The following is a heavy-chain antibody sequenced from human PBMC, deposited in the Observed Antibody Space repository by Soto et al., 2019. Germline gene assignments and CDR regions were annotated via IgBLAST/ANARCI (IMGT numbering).Heavy chain of an antibody. V-gene: IGHV1-3*01. D-gene: IGHD4-17*01. CDR2: INAGNGKT. CDR3: ANNGDYYYYGMDV. J-gene: IGHJ6*02. Sequence: QVQLVQSGAEVKKPGASVKVSCKASGYTFSNYATHWVRQAPGQRLEWMGWINAGNGKTKYSQNFQGRVTITRDTSASTAYMELSSLRSEDTAVYYCANNGDYYYYGMDVWGQGTMVTVSS. CDR1: GYTFSNYA.